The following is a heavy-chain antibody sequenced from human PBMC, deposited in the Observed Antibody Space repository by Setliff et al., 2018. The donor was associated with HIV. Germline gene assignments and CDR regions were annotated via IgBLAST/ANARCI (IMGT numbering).Heavy chain of an antibody. V-gene: IGHV4-4*09. D-gene: IGHD4-4*01. CDR1: GDSIKSHH. CDR2: TDASGDT. Sequence: KPSETLSLTCTVSGDSIKSHHWSWIRQPAGKGLEWLAYTDASGDTNYNPSLRGRVIISLDTSNNQFSLNLNSVTAADTAVYYCARQLDYTNGRYFDYWGPGTLVTVSS. CDR3: ARQLDYTNGRYFDY. J-gene: IGHJ4*02.